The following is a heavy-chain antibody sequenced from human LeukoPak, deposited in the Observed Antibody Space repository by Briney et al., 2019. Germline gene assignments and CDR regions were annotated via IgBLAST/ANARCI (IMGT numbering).Heavy chain of an antibody. V-gene: IGHV3-21*01. J-gene: IGHJ6*03. CDR2: ISSSSTYM. CDR3: ARDDSFGFDYYYYLDA. D-gene: IGHD5-18*01. Sequence: GGSLRLSCAASGFSFSSHSMNWVRQAPGKGLEWISSISSSSTYMYFADSVQGRFTISRDNAKNSLHLQTNSLRDEDTAVYYCARDDSFGFDYYYYLDAWGKGTTVTVSS. CDR1: GFSFSSHS.